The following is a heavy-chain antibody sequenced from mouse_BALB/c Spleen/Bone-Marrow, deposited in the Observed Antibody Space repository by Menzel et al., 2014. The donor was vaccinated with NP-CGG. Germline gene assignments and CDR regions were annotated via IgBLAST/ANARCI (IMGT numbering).Heavy chain of an antibody. CDR1: GYTFTSYY. Sequence: VQLQQSGAELVKPGASVKLSCKASGYTFTSYYMYWVKQRPGQGLEWIGEISPSNGGTNFNEKFKSKATLTVDKSSSTAYMQLGSLTSEDSAVYYCTREGDSPFAYWGQGTLVTVSA. CDR2: ISPSNGGT. J-gene: IGHJ3*01. V-gene: IGHV1S81*02. D-gene: IGHD2-13*01. CDR3: TREGDSPFAY.